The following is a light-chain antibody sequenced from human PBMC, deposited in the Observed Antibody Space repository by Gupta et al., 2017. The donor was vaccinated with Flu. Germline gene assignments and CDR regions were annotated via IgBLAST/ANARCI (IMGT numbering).Light chain of an antibody. J-gene: IGKJ4*01. CDR2: AAS. CDR1: QGIRND. Sequence: AIQMTQSPSSLSASVGDRVTITCRASQGIRNDLGWDQQKPGKAPKPLIYAASSLQSGVPSRFSGGGSGTDFTLTIRSLQPEDFETYSCLRSLTFGGGTKVEIK. V-gene: IGKV1-6*01. CDR3: LRSLT.